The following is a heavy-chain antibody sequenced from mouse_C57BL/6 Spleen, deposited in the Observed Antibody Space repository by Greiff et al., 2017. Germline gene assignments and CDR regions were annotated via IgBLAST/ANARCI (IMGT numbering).Heavy chain of an antibody. V-gene: IGHV1-61*01. Sequence: QVQLQQPGAELVRPGSSVKLSCKASGYTFTSYWIDWVKQRPGQGLEWIGNIYPSDSETHYNQKFKDKATLTVDKSSSTAYMQLSSLTSEDSAVYYCARWGYGSSFWYFDVWGTGTTVTVSS. J-gene: IGHJ1*03. CDR3: ARWGYGSSFWYFDV. D-gene: IGHD1-1*01. CDR1: GYTFTSYW. CDR2: IYPSDSET.